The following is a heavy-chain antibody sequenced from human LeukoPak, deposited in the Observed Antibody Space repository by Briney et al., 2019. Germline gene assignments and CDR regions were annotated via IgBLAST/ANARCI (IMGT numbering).Heavy chain of an antibody. V-gene: IGHV4-34*01. J-gene: IGHJ6*02. CDR3: ARDRIAAAGTYYYYGMDV. CDR1: GGSFSGYY. CDR2: INHSGST. D-gene: IGHD6-13*01. Sequence: SETLSLTCAVYGGSFSGYYWSWIRQPPGKGLEWIGEINHSGSTNYNPSLKSRVTISVDTSKNQFSLKLSSVTAADTAVYYCARDRIAAAGTYYYYGMDVWGQGTTVTVSS.